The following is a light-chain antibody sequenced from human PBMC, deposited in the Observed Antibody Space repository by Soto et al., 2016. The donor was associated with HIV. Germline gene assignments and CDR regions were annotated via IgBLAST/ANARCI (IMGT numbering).Light chain of an antibody. CDR3: QQYNSVPWT. V-gene: IGKV1-5*03. Sequence: DIQMTQFPSTLSASIGDRVTITCRASQSVSVWLAWYQQKPGKAPNLLIFKTSTLEIGVPSRFSASGSGTEQDSKDSTYSLSSVQPDDVGTYYRQQYNSVPWTFGQGTKLEMK. CDR1: QSVSVW. J-gene: IGKJ1*01. CDR2: KTS.